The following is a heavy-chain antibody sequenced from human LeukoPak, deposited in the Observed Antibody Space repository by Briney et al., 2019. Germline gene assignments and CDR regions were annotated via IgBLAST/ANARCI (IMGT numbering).Heavy chain of an antibody. V-gene: IGHV3-7*01. Sequence: SGGSLRLSCAASGFAFSSYDMSWVRQAPGKGLEWVANIKQDGSEKYYVDSVKGRFTISRDNAKNSLYLQMNSLRAEDTAVYYCARNPTVTTLYYFDYWGQGTLVTLSS. J-gene: IGHJ4*02. CDR2: IKQDGSEK. CDR1: GFAFSSYD. D-gene: IGHD4-17*01. CDR3: ARNPTVTTLYYFDY.